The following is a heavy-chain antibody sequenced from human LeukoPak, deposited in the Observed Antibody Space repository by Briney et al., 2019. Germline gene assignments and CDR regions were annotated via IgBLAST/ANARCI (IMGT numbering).Heavy chain of an antibody. CDR3: TEHHISRWYASYFDY. CDR1: GFTFSSYA. J-gene: IGHJ4*02. V-gene: IGHV3-23*01. CDR2: ITDSGDTT. Sequence: PGGSLRLSCAASGFTFSSYAMTWVRQAPRKGLQWVSTITDSGDTTYYADSVKGRFTISRDNSKNTLYLQMNSLRAEDTAVYYCTEHHISRWYASYFDYWGQGALVTVSS. D-gene: IGHD6-13*01.